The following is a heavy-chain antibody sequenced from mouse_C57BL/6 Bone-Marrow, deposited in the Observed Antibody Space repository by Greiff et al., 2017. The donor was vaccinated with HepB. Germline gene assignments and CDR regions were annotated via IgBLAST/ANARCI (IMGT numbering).Heavy chain of an antibody. CDR2: IDPSDSYT. CDR3: AREASTGWYFDV. J-gene: IGHJ1*03. Sequence: QVQLQQPGAELVMPGASVKLSCKASGYTFTSYWMHWVKQRPGQGLEWIGEIDPSDSYTNYNQKFKGKSTLTVDKSSSTAYMQLSSLTSEDSAVYDCAREASTGWYFDVWGTGTTVTVSS. D-gene: IGHD2-10*02. CDR1: GYTFTSYW. V-gene: IGHV1-69*01.